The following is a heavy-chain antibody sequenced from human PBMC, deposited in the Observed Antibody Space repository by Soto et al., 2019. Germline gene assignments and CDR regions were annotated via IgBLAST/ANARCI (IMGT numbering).Heavy chain of an antibody. D-gene: IGHD2-2*01. CDR3: ARDGRFDQYYFDY. Sequence: QVQLVESGGGVVQPGRSLRLSCAASGFTFSSYAMHWVRQAPGKGLEWVAVISYDGSNKYYADSVKGRSTISRDNSKNTLYLQMNSLRAEDTAVYYCARDGRFDQYYFDYWGQGTLVTVSS. J-gene: IGHJ4*02. CDR1: GFTFSSYA. CDR2: ISYDGSNK. V-gene: IGHV3-30-3*01.